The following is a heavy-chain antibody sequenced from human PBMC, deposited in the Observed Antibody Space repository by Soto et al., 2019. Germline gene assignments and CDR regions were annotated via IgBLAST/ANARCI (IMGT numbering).Heavy chain of an antibody. CDR2: ISGSGGST. CDR3: AKGILTGSPWFDP. Sequence: PRLSCAASGFTFSSYAMSWVRQAPGKGLEWVSAISGSGGSTYYADSVKGRFTISRDNSKNTLSLQMNSLRADATAVYYCAKGILTGSPWFDPWGQGTLVTVSS. D-gene: IGHD3-9*01. J-gene: IGHJ5*02. CDR1: GFTFSSYA. V-gene: IGHV3-23*01.